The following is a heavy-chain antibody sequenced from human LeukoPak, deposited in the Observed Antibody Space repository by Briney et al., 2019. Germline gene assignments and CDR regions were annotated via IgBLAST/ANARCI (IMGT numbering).Heavy chain of an antibody. V-gene: IGHV1-18*01. J-gene: IGHJ5*02. CDR2: ISAYNGNT. CDR3: ARAYSGSYPRGSWFDP. Sequence: GASVKVSCKASGYTLTSYGISWVRQAPGQGLEWMGWISAYNGNTNYAQKLQGRVTMTTDTSTSTAYMELRSLRSDDTAVYYCARAYSGSYPRGSWFDPWGQGTLVTVSS. CDR1: GYTLTSYG. D-gene: IGHD1-26*01.